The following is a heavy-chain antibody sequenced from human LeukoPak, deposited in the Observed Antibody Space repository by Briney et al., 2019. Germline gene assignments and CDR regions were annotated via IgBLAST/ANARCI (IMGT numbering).Heavy chain of an antibody. D-gene: IGHD3-10*01. Sequence: GGSLRLSCAASGFTFSNYGMHWVRQAPGKGLEWVAVIWYDGNNKYYADSVKGRFTISRDNSKNTLYLQMNSLRDDDTAVYHCARGYGSGSYPIDYWGQEPWSPSPQ. CDR1: GFTFSNYG. CDR3: ARGYGSGSYPIDY. J-gene: IGHJ4*01. V-gene: IGHV3-33*01. CDR2: IWYDGNNK.